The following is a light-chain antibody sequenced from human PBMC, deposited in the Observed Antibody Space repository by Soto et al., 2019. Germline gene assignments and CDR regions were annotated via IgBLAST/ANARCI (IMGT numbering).Light chain of an antibody. V-gene: IGLV1-47*01. Sequence: QLVLTQPPSASGTPGQRVTISCSRSSSNIGSNYVYWYQQLPGTAPKLLIYRDNQRPSGVPDRFSGSKSGTSASLAISGLRSEDEADYYCAVWDDSLSAWVFGGGTKLTVL. CDR2: RDN. CDR1: SSNIGSNY. CDR3: AVWDDSLSAWV. J-gene: IGLJ3*02.